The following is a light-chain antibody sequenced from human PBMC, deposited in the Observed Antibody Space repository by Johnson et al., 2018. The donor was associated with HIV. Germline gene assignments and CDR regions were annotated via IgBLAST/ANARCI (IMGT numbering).Light chain of an antibody. J-gene: IGLJ1*01. V-gene: IGLV1-51*02. Sequence: QSVLTQPPSVSAAPGQKVTISCSGSSSNIGDNFVSWYQQFPGAAPKLLIFENYKRPSGIPDRFSGSKSGTSATLGITGLQTGDEADYYCGTWDSSVSAYVFGTGTKVTV. CDR1: SSNIGDNF. CDR3: GTWDSSVSAYV. CDR2: ENY.